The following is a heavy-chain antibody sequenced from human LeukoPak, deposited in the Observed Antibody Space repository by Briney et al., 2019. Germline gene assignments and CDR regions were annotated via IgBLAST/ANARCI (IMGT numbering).Heavy chain of an antibody. CDR3: ARRGMWIQWNFDF. CDR2: INRDGST. CDR1: GGPFNDYY. V-gene: IGHV4-34*01. Sequence: AETLSLPSAVEGGPFNDYYWSWIRQSPGKGLEWIGEINRDGSTNYNPSLESRLSMSVDTARKHVSLKMRSVTAADTAVYFCARRGMWIQWNFDFWGQGALVTVSS. J-gene: IGHJ4*02. D-gene: IGHD5-12*01.